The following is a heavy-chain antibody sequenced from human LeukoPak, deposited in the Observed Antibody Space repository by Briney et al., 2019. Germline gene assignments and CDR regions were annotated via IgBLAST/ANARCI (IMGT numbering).Heavy chain of an antibody. V-gene: IGHV4-39*07. D-gene: IGHD3-10*01. J-gene: IGHJ3*02. CDR3: ASTSMIRGVM. Sequence: SETLSLTCTVSGGSISSSSYYWGWIRQPPGKGLEWIGEIYHSGSTNYNPSLKSRVTISVDKSKNQFSLKLSSVTAADTAVYYCASTSMIRGVMWGQGTMVTVSS. CDR2: IYHSGST. CDR1: GGSISSSSYY.